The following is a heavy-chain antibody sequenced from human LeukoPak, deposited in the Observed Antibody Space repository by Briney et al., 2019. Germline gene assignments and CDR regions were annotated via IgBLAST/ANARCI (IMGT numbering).Heavy chain of an antibody. Sequence: GGSLRLSCAASGFTFSSYSMNWVRQAPGKGLEWVSYISSSSSTIYYADSVKGRFTISRDNAKNSLYLQMNSLRAEDTAVYYCAREKYSSSHGAFDIWGQGTMVTVSS. V-gene: IGHV3-48*04. CDR2: ISSSSSTI. D-gene: IGHD6-13*01. J-gene: IGHJ3*02. CDR1: GFTFSSYS. CDR3: AREKYSSSHGAFDI.